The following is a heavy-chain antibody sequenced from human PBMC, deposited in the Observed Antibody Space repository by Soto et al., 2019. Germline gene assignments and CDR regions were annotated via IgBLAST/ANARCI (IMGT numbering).Heavy chain of an antibody. CDR2: INHSGST. V-gene: IGHV4-34*01. CDR3: ARGPPYCSGGSCYSNWFDP. CDR1: GGSFSGYY. D-gene: IGHD2-15*01. Sequence: SETLSLTCAGYGGSFSGYYWSWIRQPPGKGLEWVGEINHSGSTNDNPSLKSRVTISVDTSKNQFSLKLSSVTAADTAVYYCARGPPYCSGGSCYSNWFDPWGQGTLVTVS. J-gene: IGHJ5*02.